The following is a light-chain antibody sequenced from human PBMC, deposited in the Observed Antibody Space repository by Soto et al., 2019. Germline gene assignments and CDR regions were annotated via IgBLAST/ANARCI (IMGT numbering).Light chain of an antibody. J-gene: IGKJ1*01. CDR1: QSVSSN. CDR2: GAS. V-gene: IGKV3-20*01. Sequence: EIVMTQSPVTKSVSPGERVTLSCMASQSVSSNLAWYQQRPGQAPSLLIYGASSRATGIPHRFSGSGSGTDFTLTINRLEPEDFAVYYCQQYVSSPPTFGQGTKVDI. CDR3: QQYVSSPPT.